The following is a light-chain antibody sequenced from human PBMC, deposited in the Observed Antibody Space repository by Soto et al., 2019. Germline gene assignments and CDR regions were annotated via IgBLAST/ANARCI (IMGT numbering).Light chain of an antibody. V-gene: IGKV1-27*01. Sequence: DIQMTQSPSSLSASVGDRVTITCRASQAISNYVAWYQQRPGKVPKLLIYTASTLQPGVPSRFSGSGSGTDFTLTISSLQPEDVATYYCQMHNSAPFSFGPGTKVDIK. CDR1: QAISNY. CDR3: QMHNSAPFS. CDR2: TAS. J-gene: IGKJ3*01.